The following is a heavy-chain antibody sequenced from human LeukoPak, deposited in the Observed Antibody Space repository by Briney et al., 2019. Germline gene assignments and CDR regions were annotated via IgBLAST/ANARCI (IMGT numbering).Heavy chain of an antibody. J-gene: IGHJ4*02. CDR1: GFTFSSYA. D-gene: IGHD5-12*01. Sequence: PGGSLRLSCAASGFTFSSYAMSWVRQAPGKGLEWVSAISGSGGSTYYADSVKGRFTISRDSSKNTLYLQMNSLRAEDTAVYYCAKLGYSGYDYLDYWGQGTLVTVSS. CDR3: AKLGYSGYDYLDY. V-gene: IGHV3-23*01. CDR2: ISGSGGST.